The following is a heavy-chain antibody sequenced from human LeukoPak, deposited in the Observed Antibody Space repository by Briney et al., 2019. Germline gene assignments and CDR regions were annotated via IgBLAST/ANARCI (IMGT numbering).Heavy chain of an antibody. Sequence: SETLSLTCTVSDGSITSSSYYWGWIRQPPGKGLEWIGSIYYSGSTYYNPSLKSRVIISVDTSKNQFSLKLSSVTAADTAVYYCARLCSSTNKARFRYYYYMDVWGKGTTVTISS. D-gene: IGHD2-2*01. CDR2: IYYSGST. V-gene: IGHV4-39*07. CDR3: ARLCSSTNKARFRYYYYMDV. J-gene: IGHJ6*03. CDR1: DGSITSSSYY.